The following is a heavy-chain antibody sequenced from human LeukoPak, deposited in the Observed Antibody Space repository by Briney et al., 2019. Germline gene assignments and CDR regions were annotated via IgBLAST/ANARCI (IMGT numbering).Heavy chain of an antibody. V-gene: IGHV1-2*06. D-gene: IGHD1-20*01. CDR1: GYTFTGYY. J-gene: IGHJ4*02. Sequence: GSSVKVSCKASGYTFTGYYMHWVRQAPGQGLEWMGRINPNSGGTNYAQKFQGRVTMTRDTSISTAYMELSRLRSDDTAVYYCARVLVNWNVAPFGYWGQGTLVTVSS. CDR2: INPNSGGT. CDR3: ARVLVNWNVAPFGY.